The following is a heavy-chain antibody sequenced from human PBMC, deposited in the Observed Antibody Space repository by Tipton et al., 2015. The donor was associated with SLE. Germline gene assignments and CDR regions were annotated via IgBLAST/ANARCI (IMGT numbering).Heavy chain of an antibody. Sequence: GSLRLSCAASGFTVSSNYMSWVRQAPGKGLEWVSVIYSGGSTYYADSVKGRFTISRDNSKNTLYLQMNSLRAEDTAVYYCARGLGGMIVVDCGMDVWGQGTTVAVSS. CDR3: ARGLGGMIVVDCGMDV. D-gene: IGHD3-22*01. CDR1: GFTVSSNY. CDR2: IYSGGST. V-gene: IGHV3-53*01. J-gene: IGHJ6*02.